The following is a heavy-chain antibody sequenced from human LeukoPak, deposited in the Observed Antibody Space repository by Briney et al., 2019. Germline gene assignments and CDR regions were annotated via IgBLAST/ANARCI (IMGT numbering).Heavy chain of an antibody. CDR3: ARMMTDFDGSGHDIQRGAFDI. V-gene: IGHV3-7*01. J-gene: IGHJ3*02. Sequence: PGGSLRLSCAASGFTFSSYWMSWVRQAPGKGREWVANIKQDGSEKNYVDSVKGRFTISRDNAKNSLYLQMNSLRAEDTAVYHCARMMTDFDGSGHDIQRGAFDIWGQGTMVTVS. CDR2: IKQDGSEK. D-gene: IGHD3-22*01. CDR1: GFTFSSYW.